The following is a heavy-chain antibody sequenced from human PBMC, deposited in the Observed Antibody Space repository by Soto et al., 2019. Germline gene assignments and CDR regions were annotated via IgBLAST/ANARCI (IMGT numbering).Heavy chain of an antibody. CDR3: ARVGGVAAAGTIDY. CDR1: GGSISSGGYY. J-gene: IGHJ4*02. D-gene: IGHD6-13*01. V-gene: IGHV4-31*02. CDR2: IYYSGST. Sequence: SSETLSLTCTVSGGSISSGGYYWSWIRQHPGKGLEWIGYIYYSGSTYYNPSLKSRVTISVDTSKNQFSLKLSSVTAADTAVYYCARVGGVAAAGTIDYWGQGTLVTVSS.